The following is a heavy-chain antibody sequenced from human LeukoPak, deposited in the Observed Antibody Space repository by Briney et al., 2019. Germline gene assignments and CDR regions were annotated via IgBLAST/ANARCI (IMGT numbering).Heavy chain of an antibody. V-gene: IGHV4-30-4*08. D-gene: IGHD1-26*01. CDR3: ARVASPLGGSYPEDYFDY. CDR2: TYYSGST. Sequence: SQTLSLTCTVSGGSISSGDYYWSWIRQPPGKGLEWIGYTYYSGSTYYNPSLKSRVAISVDTSKNQFSLKLSSVTAADTAVYYCARVASPLGGSYPEDYFDYWGQGILVTVSS. J-gene: IGHJ4*02. CDR1: GGSISSGDYY.